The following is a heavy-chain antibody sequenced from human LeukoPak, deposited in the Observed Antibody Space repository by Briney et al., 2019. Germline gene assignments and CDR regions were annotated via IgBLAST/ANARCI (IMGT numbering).Heavy chain of an antibody. CDR1: GFTFSSYE. V-gene: IGHV3-66*01. J-gene: IGHJ3*02. Sequence: QPGGSLRLSCAASGFTFSSYEMNWVRQAPGKGLEWVSVIYSGGNTYYADSVKDRFSISRDKSKNTLYLQMSGLRTDDTAVYYCARDTENSTYGWGAFDIWAQGTMVTVSS. CDR2: IYSGGNT. CDR3: ARDTENSTYGWGAFDI. D-gene: IGHD2/OR15-2a*01.